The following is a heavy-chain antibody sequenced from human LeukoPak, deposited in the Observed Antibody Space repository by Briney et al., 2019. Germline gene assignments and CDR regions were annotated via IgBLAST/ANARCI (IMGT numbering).Heavy chain of an antibody. CDR3: AGGDSSGWYFDY. J-gene: IGHJ4*02. Sequence: GGSLRLSCAASGFIFEEHGMSWVRQVPGKGLEWVSGINWNGGITGYAESAKGRFTISRDNAKNSLYLQMNSLRAEDTALYYCAGGDSSGWYFDYWGQGILVTVSS. V-gene: IGHV3-20*04. CDR1: GFIFEEHG. CDR2: INWNGGIT. D-gene: IGHD6-19*01.